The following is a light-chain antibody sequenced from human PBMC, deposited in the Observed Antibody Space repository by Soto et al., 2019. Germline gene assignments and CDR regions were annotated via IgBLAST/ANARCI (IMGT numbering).Light chain of an antibody. J-gene: IGKJ3*01. V-gene: IGKV1-27*01. CDR3: QKYFSAPLT. CDR1: QAIRNS. Sequence: DIQMTQSPSSLSASVGDRVTITCRASQAIRNSLAWYQQKPGKVPSLLIYAASTLQPGVPSRFSGSGSGTDFTLTIRSLQPEDVAPYYCQKYFSAPLTFGPGTKLGIK. CDR2: AAS.